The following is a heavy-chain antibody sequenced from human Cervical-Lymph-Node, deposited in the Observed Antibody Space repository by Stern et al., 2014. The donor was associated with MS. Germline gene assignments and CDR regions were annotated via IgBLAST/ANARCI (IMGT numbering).Heavy chain of an antibody. V-gene: IGHV3-23*04. CDR3: LISSGWPKFDS. CDR2: SLDSVTTT. J-gene: IGHJ4*02. D-gene: IGHD6-19*01. Sequence: EVQLVESGGGLVQPGGSLRLSCEASGFIFSTYAMSWVRQSPGKGLEWFSVSLDSVTTTDYADSVKGRFTVSRDNSRNRLYLQMNSLRAEDTAVYYCLISSGWPKFDSWGQGALVTVPS. CDR1: GFIFSTYA.